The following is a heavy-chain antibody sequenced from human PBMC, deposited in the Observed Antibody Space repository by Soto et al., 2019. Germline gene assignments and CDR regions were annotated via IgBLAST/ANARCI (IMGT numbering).Heavy chain of an antibody. CDR1: GYTFTSYY. Sequence: GASVKVSCKASGYTFTSYYMHWVRQAPGQGLEWMGIINPSGGSTSYAQKFQGRVTMTRDTSTSTVYMELSSPRSEDTAVYYCARSGGLWFGELSTNYYYYGMDVWGQGTTVTVSS. CDR3: ARSGGLWFGELSTNYYYYGMDV. D-gene: IGHD3-10*01. J-gene: IGHJ6*02. CDR2: INPSGGST. V-gene: IGHV1-46*01.